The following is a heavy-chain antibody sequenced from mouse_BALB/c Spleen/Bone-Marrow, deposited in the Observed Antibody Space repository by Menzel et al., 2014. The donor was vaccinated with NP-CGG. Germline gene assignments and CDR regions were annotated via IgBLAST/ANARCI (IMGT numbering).Heavy chain of an antibody. D-gene: IGHD3-1*01. CDR3: ARELGLRFAY. CDR2: ILPGRGNT. V-gene: IGHV1-9*01. Sequence: VKLMESGAELMKPGASVKISCKATGYAFSSYWIEWLRQRPGHGLEWIGEILPGRGNTNYNEKFKGRVTFTADSSSNTAYMQLSSLTSEDSAVYYCARELGLRFAYWGQGTLVTVSA. J-gene: IGHJ3*01. CDR1: GYAFSSYW.